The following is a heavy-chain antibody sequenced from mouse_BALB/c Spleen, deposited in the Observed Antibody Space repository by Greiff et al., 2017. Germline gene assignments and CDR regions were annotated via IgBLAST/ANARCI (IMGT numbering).Heavy chain of an antibody. J-gene: IGHJ1*01. CDR2: IWRGGST. V-gene: IGHV2-5-1*01. Sequence: QVHVKQSGPSLVQPSQSLSITCTVSGFSLTSYGVHWVRQSPGKGLEWLGVIWRGGSTDYNAAFMSRLSITKDNSKSQVFFKMNSLQADDTAIYYCAKEGDHWYFDVWGAGTTVTVSS. CDR1: GFSLTSYG. CDR3: AKEGDHWYFDV.